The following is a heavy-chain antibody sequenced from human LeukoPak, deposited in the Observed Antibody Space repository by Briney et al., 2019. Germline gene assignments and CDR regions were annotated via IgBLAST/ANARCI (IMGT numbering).Heavy chain of an antibody. Sequence: PGGSLRLSCAASGFTFSDYYMSWIRQAPGKGLEWVSYISSSGSTIYYADSVKGRFTISRDNAKNSLYLQMNSLRAEDTAVYYCAKGEYSYGYGYYYYYMDVWGKGTTVTVSS. CDR2: ISSSGSTI. CDR3: AKGEYSYGYGYYYYYMDV. V-gene: IGHV3-11*01. D-gene: IGHD5-18*01. J-gene: IGHJ6*03. CDR1: GFTFSDYY.